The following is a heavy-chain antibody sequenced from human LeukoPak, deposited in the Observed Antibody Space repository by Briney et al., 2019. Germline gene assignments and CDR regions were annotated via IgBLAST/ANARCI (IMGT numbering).Heavy chain of an antibody. CDR2: IRYDGSNK. J-gene: IGHJ4*02. CDR1: GFTFSSYG. Sequence: GGSLRLSCAASGFTFSSYGMHWVRQAPGKGLEWVTFIRYDGSNKYYADSVKGRFTISRDNSKNTLYLQMNSLRAEDTAVYYCARPADIVVVPAAFDYWRQGTLVTVSS. V-gene: IGHV3-30*02. CDR3: ARPADIVVVPAAFDY. D-gene: IGHD2-2*01.